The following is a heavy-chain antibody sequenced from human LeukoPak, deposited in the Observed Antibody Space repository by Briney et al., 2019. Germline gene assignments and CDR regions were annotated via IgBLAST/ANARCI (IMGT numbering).Heavy chain of an antibody. CDR3: AKGLRVWRCSRPDAFDI. V-gene: IGHV3-9*03. CDR1: GFTFDDYA. CDR2: ISWNSGCV. Sequence: PGGSLRLSCAASGFTFDDYAMHWVRQAPGKGLEGVTGISWNSGCVVYADSVKGRFTISRDNAKNSLYLQMNSLRAEDMALYYCAKGLRVWRCSRPDAFDIWGQGTMVTVSS. D-gene: IGHD3-16*02. J-gene: IGHJ3*02.